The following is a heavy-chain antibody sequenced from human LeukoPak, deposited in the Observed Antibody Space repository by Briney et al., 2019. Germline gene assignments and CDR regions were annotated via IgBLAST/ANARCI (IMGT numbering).Heavy chain of an antibody. J-gene: IGHJ4*02. CDR2: IRYDGSDK. Sequence: PGGSLRLSCAASGFTFSSYGMHWVRQAPGKGLEWVAFIRYDGSDKYYADSVKGRFTISRDNSKNTLYLQMNSLRAEDTAVYYCAKELIQAKLVPAAIPNFDYWGQGTLVTVSS. V-gene: IGHV3-30*02. D-gene: IGHD2-2*01. CDR3: AKELIQAKLVPAAIPNFDY. CDR1: GFTFSSYG.